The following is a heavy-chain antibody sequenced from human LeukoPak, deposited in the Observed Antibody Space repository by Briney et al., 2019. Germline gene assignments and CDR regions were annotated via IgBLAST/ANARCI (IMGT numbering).Heavy chain of an antibody. V-gene: IGHV3-7*05. J-gene: IGHJ4*02. Sequence: GGSLRLSCAASGFSFSSYWMSWVRQAPGKGLEWVANIKEDGSEKYYVDSLKGRFTISRDNAKSSLSLQLNSLRAEDTAVYYCVRDQGWLQFDNWGQGTLVTVSS. D-gene: IGHD5-12*01. CDR3: VRDQGWLQFDN. CDR2: IKEDGSEK. CDR1: GFSFSSYW.